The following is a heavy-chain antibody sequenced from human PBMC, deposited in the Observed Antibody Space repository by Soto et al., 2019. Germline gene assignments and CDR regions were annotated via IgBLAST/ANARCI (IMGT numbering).Heavy chain of an antibody. Sequence: PGGSLRLSCAASGFTFSSYAMHWVRQAPGKGLEWVAVISYDGSNKYYADSVKGRFTISRDNSKNTLYLQMNSLRAEDTAVYYCASSTPSYCSSTSCYGFWFDPWGQGTLVTVSS. CDR3: ASSTPSYCSSTSCYGFWFDP. V-gene: IGHV3-30*14. CDR1: GFTFSSYA. J-gene: IGHJ5*02. D-gene: IGHD2-2*01. CDR2: ISYDGSNK.